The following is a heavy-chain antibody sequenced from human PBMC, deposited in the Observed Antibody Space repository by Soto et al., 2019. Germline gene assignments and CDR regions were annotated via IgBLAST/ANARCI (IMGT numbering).Heavy chain of an antibody. CDR3: ARRAVVVVAATTYYYYYMDV. CDR2: IYYCGST. J-gene: IGHJ6*03. V-gene: IGHV4-59*08. CDR1: GGSISSYY. D-gene: IGHD2-15*01. Sequence: SETLSLTCTVSGGSISSYYWSWIRQPPGKGLDWFCYIYYCGSTNYNPSLKSRVTISVDTSKNQFSLKLSSVTAADTAVYYCARRAVVVVAATTYYYYYMDVWGKGTTVTVSS.